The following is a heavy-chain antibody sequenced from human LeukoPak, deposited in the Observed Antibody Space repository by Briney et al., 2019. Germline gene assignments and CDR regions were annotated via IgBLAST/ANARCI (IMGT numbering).Heavy chain of an antibody. J-gene: IGHJ4*02. Sequence: PGGSLRLSCAASGFTFSSYAMSWVRQAPGKGLERVSAISGSGGSTYYADSVKGRFTISRDNSKNTLYLQMNSLRAEDTAVYYCAKHTVDTAMVGPYDYWGQGTLVTVSS. CDR3: AKHTVDTAMVGPYDY. CDR2: ISGSGGST. CDR1: GFTFSSYA. D-gene: IGHD5-18*01. V-gene: IGHV3-23*01.